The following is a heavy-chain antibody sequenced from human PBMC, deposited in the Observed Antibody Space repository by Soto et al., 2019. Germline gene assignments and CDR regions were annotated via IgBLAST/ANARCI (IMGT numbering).Heavy chain of an antibody. V-gene: IGHV4-39*01. D-gene: IGHD3-22*01. J-gene: IGHJ4*02. Sequence: SETLSLTCTVSDGSISSYFWGWIRQPPGKGLEWIGSIHHSGSTYYNPSLKSRVTISVDTSKNQFSLKLSSVTAADTALYYCARQRDYYDSSGDSYFDYWGQGTLVTVSS. CDR2: IHHSGST. CDR3: ARQRDYYDSSGDSYFDY. CDR1: DGSISSYF.